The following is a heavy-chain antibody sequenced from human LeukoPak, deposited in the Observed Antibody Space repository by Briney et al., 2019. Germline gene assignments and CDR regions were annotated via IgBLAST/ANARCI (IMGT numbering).Heavy chain of an antibody. J-gene: IGHJ5*02. CDR1: GYTFTGYY. V-gene: IGHV1-2*02. CDR3: ARAGNWNDEGGNWFDP. Sequence: ASVKVSCKASGYTFTGYYMHWVRQAPGQGLEWMGWINPNSGGTNYAQKFQGRVTMTRDTSISTAYMELSSLRSEDTAVYYCARAGNWNDEGGNWFDPWGQGTLVTVSS. CDR2: INPNSGGT. D-gene: IGHD1-1*01.